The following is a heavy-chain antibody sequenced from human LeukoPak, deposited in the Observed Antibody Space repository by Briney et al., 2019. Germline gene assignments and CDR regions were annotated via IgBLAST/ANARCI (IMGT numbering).Heavy chain of an antibody. J-gene: IGHJ4*02. V-gene: IGHV1-46*01. D-gene: IGHD3-22*01. CDR2: INPSGGST. CDR1: GYAFSSYY. Sequence: GASVKVSCKASGYAFSSYYMHWVRQAPGQGLEWMGIINPSGGSTSYAQKFQGRVTMTRDTSTSTVYMELSSLRSEDTAVYCCAIRVISMIEKEDFDYWGQGTLVTVSS. CDR3: AIRVISMIEKEDFDY.